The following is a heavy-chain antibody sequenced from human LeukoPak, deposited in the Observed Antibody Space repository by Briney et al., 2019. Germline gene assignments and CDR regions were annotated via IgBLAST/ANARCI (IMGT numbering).Heavy chain of an antibody. CDR2: IDPQDGKT. CDR1: GYTFTDYY. D-gene: IGHD2-21*01. Sequence: GVSVKVSCKTSGYTFTDYYIHWILQAPGKGLEWMGRIDPQDGKTKLAARFQGRLTISADTSTDTSYMDLSSLTSEDTAVYYCTSDRIGARPFDYWGQGTLVTVSS. J-gene: IGHJ4*02. V-gene: IGHV1-69-2*01. CDR3: TSDRIGARPFDY.